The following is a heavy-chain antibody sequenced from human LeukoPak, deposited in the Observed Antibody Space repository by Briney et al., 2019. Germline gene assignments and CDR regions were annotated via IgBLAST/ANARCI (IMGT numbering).Heavy chain of an antibody. J-gene: IGHJ6*03. Sequence: PGGSLRLSCAASGFTFHTYSMNWVRQAPGEGLEWVSYISTSSSTIYYADSVKGRFTISRDNAKDSLYLQMHGLRGDDTATYFCATAPNSYYYYMDFWGKGTTVTVSS. CDR3: ATAPNSYYYYMDF. CDR1: GFTFHTYS. CDR2: ISTSSSTI. V-gene: IGHV3-48*01.